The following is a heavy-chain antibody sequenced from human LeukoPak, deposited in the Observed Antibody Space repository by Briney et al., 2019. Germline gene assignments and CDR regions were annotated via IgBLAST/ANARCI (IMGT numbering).Heavy chain of an antibody. J-gene: IGHJ4*02. CDR1: GFTFSSYW. V-gene: IGHV3-74*01. CDR2: INRDGSRT. CDR3: ARVPSSTSCG. D-gene: IGHD2-2*01. Sequence: PGGSLRLSCEASGFTFSSYWMHWVRQAPGKGLVWVSRINRDGSRTSYADSVKGRFTISRDNAKNTLYLQMNSLRAEDTAVYYCARVPSSTSCGWGQGTLVTVSS.